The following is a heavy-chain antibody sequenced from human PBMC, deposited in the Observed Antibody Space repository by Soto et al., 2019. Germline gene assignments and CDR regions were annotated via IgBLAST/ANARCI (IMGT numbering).Heavy chain of an antibody. Sequence: VQLPESGPGLVTPSETLSPTYTVSGGSISSYYWSWIRQPPGKGLEWIGYIYYSGSTNYNPSLKRRVTISVDTSKNQFSLKLSSVTAADTAVYYGARAEVARGSGKEFDPWGQGTLVTVSS. CDR1: GGSISSYY. J-gene: IGHJ5*02. D-gene: IGHD3-10*01. CDR3: ARAEVARGSGKEFDP. CDR2: IYYSGST. V-gene: IGHV4-59*01.